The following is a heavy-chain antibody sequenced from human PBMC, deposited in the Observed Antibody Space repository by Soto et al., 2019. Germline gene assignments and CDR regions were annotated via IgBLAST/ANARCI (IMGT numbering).Heavy chain of an antibody. CDR3: ARVSEMGTVTEGFYYYMDV. CDR1: GGTFSNYT. V-gene: IGHV1-69*02. Sequence: QVQLVQSGAEVKKPGSSVKVSCKASGGTFSNYTISWVRQAPGQGLEWMGRIIPILNIANYAQKFQGRVPITADKSTTTAYMELRSLRSEDTAVYYCARVSEMGTVTEGFYYYMDVWGKGTTVTVSS. D-gene: IGHD4-17*01. CDR2: IIPILNIA. J-gene: IGHJ6*03.